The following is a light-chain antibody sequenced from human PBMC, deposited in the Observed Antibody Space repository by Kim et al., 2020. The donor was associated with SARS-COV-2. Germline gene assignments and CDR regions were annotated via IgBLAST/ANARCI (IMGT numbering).Light chain of an antibody. CDR3: QRYNNWKLT. J-gene: IGKJ4*01. CDR1: QSINSD. Sequence: VSPGERVTLSCRASQSINSDLAWYQQKPGQAPRLLIYGTSTRATGIPARFSGSGSGTEFTLTITSLQSEDSAVYYCQRYNNWKLTFGGGTKVDIK. CDR2: GTS. V-gene: IGKV3-15*01.